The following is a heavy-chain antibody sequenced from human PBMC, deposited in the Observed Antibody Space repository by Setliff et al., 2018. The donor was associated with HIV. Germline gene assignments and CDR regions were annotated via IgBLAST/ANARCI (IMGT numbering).Heavy chain of an antibody. D-gene: IGHD4-17*01. CDR2: INHSGST. V-gene: IGHV4-34*01. Sequence: SETLSLTCAVYGGSFSGYYWSWIRQPPGKGLEWIGEINHSGSTNYNPSLKSRVTISVDTSKNQFSLKLSSVTAADTAVFYCAIFFVTSVTTQDHWGQGTLVTVSS. CDR1: GGSFSGYY. J-gene: IGHJ4*02. CDR3: AIFFVTSVTTQDH.